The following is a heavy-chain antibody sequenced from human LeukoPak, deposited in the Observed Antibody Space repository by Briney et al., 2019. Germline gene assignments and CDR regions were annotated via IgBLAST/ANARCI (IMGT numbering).Heavy chain of an antibody. D-gene: IGHD4-17*01. CDR1: GGSISSYH. Sequence: SETLSLTCTVSGGSISSYHWSWIRQPPGKGLEWIGYIYYSGSTNYNPSLKSRVTISVDTSKNQFSLKLSSVTAADTAVYYCARLRSGDYSSFDYWGQGTLVTVSS. CDR2: IYYSGST. V-gene: IGHV4-59*01. CDR3: ARLRSGDYSSFDY. J-gene: IGHJ4*02.